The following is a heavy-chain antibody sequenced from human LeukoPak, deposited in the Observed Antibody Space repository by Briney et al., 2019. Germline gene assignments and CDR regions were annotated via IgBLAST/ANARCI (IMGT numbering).Heavy chain of an antibody. CDR3: ARGPPESSNSDY. CDR1: GYTFTSYD. J-gene: IGHJ4*02. CDR2: MNPNSANT. Sequence: ASVKVSCKASGYTFTSYDINWVRQAPGQGLEWMGWMNPNSANTGYAQTFQGRVTMTRNTSISTAYMELSGLRSEDTAVYYCARGPPESSNSDYWGQGTLVTVSS. D-gene: IGHD6-13*01. V-gene: IGHV1-8*01.